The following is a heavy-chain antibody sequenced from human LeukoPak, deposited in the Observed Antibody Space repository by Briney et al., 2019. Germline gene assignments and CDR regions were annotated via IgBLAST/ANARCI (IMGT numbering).Heavy chain of an antibody. J-gene: IGHJ3*02. D-gene: IGHD5-18*01. V-gene: IGHV1-2*02. CDR2: INPNSGGT. Sequence: GASVKVSCKASGYTFTGYYMHWVRQAPGQGLEWMGWINPNSGGTNYAQKFQGRVTMTRDTSISTAYMELSRLRSDDTAVYYCARATAMMFLVAVDAFDIWGQGTMVTVSS. CDR1: GYTFTGYY. CDR3: ARATAMMFLVAVDAFDI.